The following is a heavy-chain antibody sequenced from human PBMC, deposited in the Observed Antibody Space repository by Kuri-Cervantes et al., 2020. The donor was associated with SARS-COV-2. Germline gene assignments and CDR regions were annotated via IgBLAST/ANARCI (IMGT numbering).Heavy chain of an antibody. CDR1: GXXLNTSGMC. D-gene: IGHD3-3*01. CDR2: IXWDDDK. J-gene: IGHJ4*02. V-gene: IGHV2-70*11. CDR3: ARISYGFWXXXHLFDY. Sequence: SGPTLGXPTQTXTXTCTFSGXXLNTSGMCGSWIRPPPGKALEWLARIXWDDDKYYSTSLRTRLTISKDTSKTQVVLTMTNMDPVDTATYYIARISYGFWXXXHLFDYWGQGTLVTVSS.